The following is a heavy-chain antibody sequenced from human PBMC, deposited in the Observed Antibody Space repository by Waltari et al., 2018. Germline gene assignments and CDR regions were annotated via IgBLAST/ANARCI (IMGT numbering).Heavy chain of an antibody. V-gene: IGHV3-7*03. CDR1: GLTFINEG. J-gene: IGHJ4*02. Sequence: EVQLVGSGGGSVRPGGSLTLSCSGSGLTFINEGMGWLRRAPGKGLEWRANVRRDGAEKNYVDSVKGRFTISRDNAENSLFLQMNSLSAEDTAVYYCATAGAYSPQGGRYYYDSWGQGTVVSVS. CDR3: ATAGAYSPQGGRYYYDS. CDR2: VRRDGAEK. D-gene: IGHD2-21*01.